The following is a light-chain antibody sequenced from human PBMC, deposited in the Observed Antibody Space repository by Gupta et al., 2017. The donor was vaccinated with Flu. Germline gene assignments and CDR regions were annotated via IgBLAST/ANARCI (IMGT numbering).Light chain of an antibody. CDR1: SSEVGSDNL. J-gene: IGLJ3*02. CDR3: CSDAGSSMWV. Sequence: SITISCTGTSSEVGSDNLVSWDQQHPGKAHKLMIYEVSKRPAGVATRFSGSKSGNTASLTISGLQAEEEADDYCCSDAGSSMWVFGGGTKLTVL. V-gene: IGLV2-23*02. CDR2: EVS.